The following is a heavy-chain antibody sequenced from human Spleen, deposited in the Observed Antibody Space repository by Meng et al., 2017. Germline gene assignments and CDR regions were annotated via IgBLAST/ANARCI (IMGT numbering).Heavy chain of an antibody. V-gene: IGHV4-4*02. Sequence: HVPLQEPGPGLVKPSGTLSLTCAVSGASISSNNWWSWVRQPPGKGLEWSGEIFHGRSTNYNPSLKSRVTISVDKSKNQFSLKLSSVTAADTAVYYCASGHARRGDIYGYWFDYWGQGTLVTVSS. D-gene: IGHD5-18*01. J-gene: IGHJ4*02. CDR1: GASISSNNW. CDR3: ASGHARRGDIYGYWFDY. CDR2: IFHGRST.